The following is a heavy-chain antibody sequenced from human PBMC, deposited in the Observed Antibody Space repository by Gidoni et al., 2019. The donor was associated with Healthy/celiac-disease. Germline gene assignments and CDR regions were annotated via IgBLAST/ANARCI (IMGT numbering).Heavy chain of an antibody. J-gene: IGHJ4*02. CDR1: GGSISSGGYY. CDR3: ARIAAAGGYYFDY. CDR2: LYYSGST. Sequence: QVQLQESGPGLVKPSQTLSLTCTVSGGSISSGGYYWCWIRQHPGKGLEWIGYLYYSGSTYYNPSLKSRVTISVDTSKNQFSLKLSSVTAADTAVYYCARIAAAGGYYFDYWGQGTLVTVSS. V-gene: IGHV4-31*03. D-gene: IGHD6-13*01.